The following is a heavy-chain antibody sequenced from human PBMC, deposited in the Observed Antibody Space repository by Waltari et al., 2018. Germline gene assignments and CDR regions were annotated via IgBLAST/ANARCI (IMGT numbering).Heavy chain of an antibody. CDR1: GDSIRSGGYY. V-gene: IGHV4-31*03. J-gene: IGHJ6*02. CDR3: ARGILGATANSYYHHGMDV. D-gene: IGHD3-3*01. Sequence: QVQLQESGPGLVKPTQTLSLTCIVSGDSIRSGGYYWTWIRQHPGKALEWVGIIHHSGSTSDNPSLKNRVTIESDTSKNEFSLRLTSMTAADTAVYYCARGILGATANSYYHHGMDVWGQGTAVTVSS. CDR2: IHHSGST.